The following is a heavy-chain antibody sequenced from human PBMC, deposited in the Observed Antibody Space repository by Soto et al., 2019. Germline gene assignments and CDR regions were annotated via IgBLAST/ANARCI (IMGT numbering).Heavy chain of an antibody. D-gene: IGHD2-2*02. CDR3: AKHTYTRRPVLGPYGPYDY. CDR2: ISGSGVST. Sequence: GGSLRLSCAASGFTFSSYSISWVRQAPGKGLEWVSAISGSGVSTYYADSVKGRFTISRDNSKNTLYLQMSSLRAEDTAVYYCAKHTYTRRPVLGPYGPYDYWGQGTLVTVPS. V-gene: IGHV3-23*01. J-gene: IGHJ4*02. CDR1: GFTFSSYS.